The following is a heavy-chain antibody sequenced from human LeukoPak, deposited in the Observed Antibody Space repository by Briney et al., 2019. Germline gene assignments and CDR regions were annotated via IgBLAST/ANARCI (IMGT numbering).Heavy chain of an antibody. Sequence: SETLSLTCTVSGGSISSSSYYWGWIRQPPGKGLEWIGSIYYSGSTYYNPSLKSRVTISVDTSKNQFSLKLSSVTAADTAVYYCARAGGSGYSSGCCHDAFDIWGQGTMVTVSS. CDR3: ARAGGSGYSSGCCHDAFDI. CDR1: GGSISSSSYY. D-gene: IGHD6-19*01. CDR2: IYYSGST. J-gene: IGHJ3*02. V-gene: IGHV4-39*07.